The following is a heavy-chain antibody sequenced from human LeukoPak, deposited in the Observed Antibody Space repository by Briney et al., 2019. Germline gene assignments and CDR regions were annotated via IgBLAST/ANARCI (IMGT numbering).Heavy chain of an antibody. J-gene: IGHJ6*02. CDR1: GFTFSSYS. Sequence: GGSLRLSCAASGFTFSSYSMNWVRQTPGKGLEWVSSISRTSSYIYYADSVKGRFTLSRDNGKNSLYLQMNSLRAEDTAVYYCARGGMGANSQEYFYYGMDVWGQGTTVTVSS. V-gene: IGHV3-21*01. CDR2: ISRTSSYI. CDR3: ARGGMGANSQEYFYYGMDV. D-gene: IGHD2-8*01.